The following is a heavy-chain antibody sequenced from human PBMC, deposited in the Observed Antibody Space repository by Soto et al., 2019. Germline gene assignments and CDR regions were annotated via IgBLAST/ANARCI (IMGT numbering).Heavy chain of an antibody. CDR2: ISAYNGNT. J-gene: IGHJ4*02. CDR3: ARDSRSAYCGGDCYSYYFDY. CDR1: GYTFTSYG. V-gene: IGHV1-18*01. Sequence: ASVKVSCKASGYTFTSYGISWVRQAPGQGLEWMGWISAYNGNTNYAQKLQGRVTMTTDKSTSTAYMELSSLRSEDTAVYYCARDSRSAYCGGDCYSYYFDYWGQGTLVTVSS. D-gene: IGHD2-21*02.